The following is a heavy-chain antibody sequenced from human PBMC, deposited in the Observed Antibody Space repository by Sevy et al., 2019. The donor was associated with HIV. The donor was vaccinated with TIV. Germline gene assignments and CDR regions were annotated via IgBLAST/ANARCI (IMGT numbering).Heavy chain of an antibody. CDR2: ISRTSTTT. V-gene: IGHV3-48*02. D-gene: IGHD3-22*01. Sequence: GGSLRLSCKASGFTFSTYSMHWVRQTPGKGLEWVSSISRTSTTTYYADSAKGRFTISRDNAKNSLYLQINSLRDEDTAVYYCAREAYYYDSREENWFDPWGQGTLVTVSS. J-gene: IGHJ5*02. CDR3: AREAYYYDSREENWFDP. CDR1: GFTFSTYS.